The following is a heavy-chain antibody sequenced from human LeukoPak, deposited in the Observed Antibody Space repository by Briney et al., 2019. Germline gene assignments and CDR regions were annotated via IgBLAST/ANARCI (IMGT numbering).Heavy chain of an antibody. CDR3: ARDIAAAEGDY. Sequence: GGSLRLSCAASGFTFSSYAMSWVRQAPGKGLEWVSAISGSGGSTYYADSVKGRFTISRDNSENTLYLQMNSLRAEDTAVYYCARDIAAAEGDYWGQGTLVTVSS. CDR2: ISGSGGST. CDR1: GFTFSSYA. J-gene: IGHJ4*02. D-gene: IGHD6-13*01. V-gene: IGHV3-23*01.